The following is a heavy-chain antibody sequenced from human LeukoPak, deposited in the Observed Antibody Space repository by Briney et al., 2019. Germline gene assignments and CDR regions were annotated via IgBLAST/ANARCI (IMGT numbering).Heavy chain of an antibody. Sequence: GESLKISCKGFGYSFTNFWIGWVRQMPGKGLEWMGIMHPGDSDTRYSPSFQGQVTISADKSISTAYLQWSSLKASDTAMYYCARRCGDPKVIDYWGQGTLVTVSS. CDR2: MHPGDSDT. D-gene: IGHD4-17*01. J-gene: IGHJ4*02. CDR1: GYSFTNFW. CDR3: ARRCGDPKVIDY. V-gene: IGHV5-51*01.